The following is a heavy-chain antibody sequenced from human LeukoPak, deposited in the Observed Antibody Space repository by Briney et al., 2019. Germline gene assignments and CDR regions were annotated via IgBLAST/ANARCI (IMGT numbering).Heavy chain of an antibody. D-gene: IGHD2-2*01. CDR3: AKYGIVSRSWFDP. J-gene: IGHJ5*02. Sequence: GGSLRLSCAASGFRFSSYAMSWVRQAAGKGLEWVSSISVSGATTYYADSVKGRFTMFRDNSKNTVYLQMNSLRPEDTAIYYCAKYGIVSRSWFDPWGQGTLVTVSS. V-gene: IGHV3-23*01. CDR1: GFRFSSYA. CDR2: ISVSGATT.